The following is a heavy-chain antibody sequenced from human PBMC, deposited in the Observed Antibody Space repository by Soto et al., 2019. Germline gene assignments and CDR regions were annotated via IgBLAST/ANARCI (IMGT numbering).Heavy chain of an antibody. Sequence: QLQLQESGSGLVRPSQTLSLTCAVSGGSISSGGYSWNWIRQPPGKGLEWIGYIYHSGSTLYNPSLKSRVTRSVDKSKNQFSLKRSSVTAAGTAVYYCARDQLEGNWFDPWGQGTLVTVSS. CDR2: IYHSGST. D-gene: IGHD1-1*01. CDR1: GGSISSGGYS. J-gene: IGHJ5*02. V-gene: IGHV4-30-2*01. CDR3: ARDQLEGNWFDP.